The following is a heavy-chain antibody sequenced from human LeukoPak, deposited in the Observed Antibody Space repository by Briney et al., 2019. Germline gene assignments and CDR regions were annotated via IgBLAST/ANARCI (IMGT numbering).Heavy chain of an antibody. V-gene: IGHV3-30*02. J-gene: IGHJ6*03. D-gene: IGHD1-26*01. CDR1: GFTFSSYG. CDR2: IRYDGSNK. CDR3: AKEGERNYYYYYMDV. Sequence: LTGGSLRLSCAASGFTFSSYGMHWVRQAPGKGLEWVAFIRYDGSNKYYADSVKGRFTISRDNSKNTLYLQMNSLRAEDTAVYYCAKEGERNYYYYYMDVWGKGTTVTISS.